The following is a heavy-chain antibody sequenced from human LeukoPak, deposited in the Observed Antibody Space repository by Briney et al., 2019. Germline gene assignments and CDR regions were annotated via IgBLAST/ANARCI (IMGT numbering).Heavy chain of an antibody. V-gene: IGHV4-34*01. J-gene: IGHJ4*02. CDR3: ARPAQVVAATGEDY. CDR1: GGSFSGYY. Sequence: SETLSLTCAVYGGSFSGYYWSWIRQPPGKGLEWIGEINHSGSTNYNPSLKSRVTISVDTSKNQFSLKLSSVTAADTAVYYCARPAQVVAATGEDYWGQGTLVTVSS. D-gene: IGHD2-15*01. CDR2: INHSGST.